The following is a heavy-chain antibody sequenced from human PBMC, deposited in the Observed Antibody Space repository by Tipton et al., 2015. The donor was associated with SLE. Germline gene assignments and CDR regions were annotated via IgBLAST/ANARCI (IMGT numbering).Heavy chain of an antibody. J-gene: IGHJ3*01. Sequence: QLVQSGADVKKPGSSVKVSCKASGYTFTTYDISWVRQAPGQGLEWVGGIIPVFGTANNAQKFQGRVTINADESTSTAYMELNSLGSEDTAAYYCAKSRTYKNYLDAFDVWGQGTMVTVSS. CDR3: AKSRTYKNYLDAFDV. V-gene: IGHV1-69*01. D-gene: IGHD1-1*01. CDR2: IIPVFGTA. CDR1: GYTFTTYD.